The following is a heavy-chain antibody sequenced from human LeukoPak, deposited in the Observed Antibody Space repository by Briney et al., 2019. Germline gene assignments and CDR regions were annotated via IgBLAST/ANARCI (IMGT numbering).Heavy chain of an antibody. Sequence: ASVKVSCKASGYTFTGYYIHWVRQAPGQGLEWMGWISAYNGNTNYAQKLQGRVTMTTDTSTSTAYMELRSLGSDDTAVYYCARTRDGYNEYYYYYYYMDVWGKGTTVTVSS. CDR1: GYTFTGYY. J-gene: IGHJ6*03. D-gene: IGHD5-24*01. CDR3: ARTRDGYNEYYYYYYYMDV. CDR2: ISAYNGNT. V-gene: IGHV1-18*01.